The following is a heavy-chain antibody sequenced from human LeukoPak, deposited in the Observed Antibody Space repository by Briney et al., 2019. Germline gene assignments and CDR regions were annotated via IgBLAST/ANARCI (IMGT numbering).Heavy chain of an antibody. CDR3: ARRPRSGYYLDY. Sequence: SETLSLTCTVSSGFIISSDYYWGWIRQPPGKGLEWIGGIHYSGSAYYNPSLKRRVTISVDTSKNQFSLKLSSVTVADTAVYYCARRPRSGYYLDYWGQGTLVTVSS. J-gene: IGHJ4*02. CDR1: SGFIISSDYY. D-gene: IGHD3-22*01. CDR2: IHYSGSA. V-gene: IGHV4-39*01.